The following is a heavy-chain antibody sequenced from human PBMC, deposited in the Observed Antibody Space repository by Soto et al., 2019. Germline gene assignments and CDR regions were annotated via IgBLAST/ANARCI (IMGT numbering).Heavy chain of an antibody. V-gene: IGHV3-23*01. CDR3: ARAYSSNWYDY. J-gene: IGHJ4*02. D-gene: IGHD6-13*01. CDR1: GFTFSIYA. CDR2: LSGSGDST. Sequence: PGGSLRLSCAASGFTFSIYAMSWVRQAPGKGMEWVSALSGSGDSTYYADSVKGRFTISRDNSKNKLYVQMKSLRAEDKAVYYCARAYSSNWYDYWGQGTLVTVSS.